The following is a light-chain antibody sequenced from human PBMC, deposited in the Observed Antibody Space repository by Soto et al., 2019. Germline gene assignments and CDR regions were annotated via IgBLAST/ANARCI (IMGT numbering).Light chain of an antibody. J-gene: IGKJ3*01. CDR3: QQTYTIPLT. CDR2: AAS. CDR1: QGIRNV. V-gene: IGKV1-39*01. Sequence: IQMTQSPSSLSASVGDRVAITCRASQGIRNVLDWYQQKPGKAPKLLMYAASRLQSGVPSRFSGSGSGTDFTLTVSSLQAEDFGTYYCQQTYTIPLTFGPGTKVDI.